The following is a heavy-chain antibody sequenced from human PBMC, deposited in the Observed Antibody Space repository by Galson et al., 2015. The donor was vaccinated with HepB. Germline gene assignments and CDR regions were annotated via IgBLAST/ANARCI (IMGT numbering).Heavy chain of an antibody. Sequence: SVKVSCKASGYTFTSYDINWVRQATGQGLEWMGWMNPNSGNTGYAQKFQGRVTMTRNTSISTAYMELSSLRSEDTAVYYCASSSRDDYGDPRGFDPWGQGTLVTVSS. CDR3: ASSSRDDYGDPRGFDP. CDR1: GYTFTSYD. CDR2: MNPNSGNT. D-gene: IGHD4-17*01. J-gene: IGHJ5*02. V-gene: IGHV1-8*01.